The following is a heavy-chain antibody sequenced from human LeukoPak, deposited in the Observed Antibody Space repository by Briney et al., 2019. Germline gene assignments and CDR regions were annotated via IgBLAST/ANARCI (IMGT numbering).Heavy chain of an antibody. CDR1: GFTVSSYS. V-gene: IGHV3-48*02. Sequence: GGSLRLSCAASGFTVSSYSMNWVRQAPGKGLEWVSYSEYSGTTSYYADSVKGRFTVSRDNAKNSLYLQMSSLRDEDTAVYYCARILGFTLDYWGQGTLVTVSS. CDR2: SEYSGTTS. CDR3: ARILGFTLDY. J-gene: IGHJ4*02.